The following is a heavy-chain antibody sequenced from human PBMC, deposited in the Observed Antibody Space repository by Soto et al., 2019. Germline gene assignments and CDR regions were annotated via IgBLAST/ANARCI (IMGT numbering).Heavy chain of an antibody. CDR3: ARVGRDYVWGSYRAFDY. CDR1: GFTVSSNY. CDR2: IYSGGST. V-gene: IGHV3-53*02. Sequence: EVQLVETGGGLIQPGGSLRLSCAASGFTVSSNYMSWVCQAPGKGLEWVSVIYSGGSTYYADSVKGRFTISRDNSKNTLYLQMNSLRAEDTAVYYCARVGRDYVWGSYRAFDYWGQGTLVTVSS. D-gene: IGHD3-16*02. J-gene: IGHJ4*02.